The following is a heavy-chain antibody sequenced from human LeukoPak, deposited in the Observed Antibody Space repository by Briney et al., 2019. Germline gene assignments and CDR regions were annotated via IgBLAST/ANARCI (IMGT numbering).Heavy chain of an antibody. D-gene: IGHD3-10*01. CDR1: AGSISSSSYY. V-gene: IGHV4-39*01. J-gene: IGHJ4*02. CDR2: IYYSGST. CDR3: ARLSISGGSFDY. Sequence: SETLSLTCTVSAGSISSSSYYWGWIRQPPGKGLEWIGSIYYSGSTYYNPSLKSRVTISVDTSKNQFSLKLSSVTAADTAVYYCARLSISGGSFDYWGQGTLVTVSS.